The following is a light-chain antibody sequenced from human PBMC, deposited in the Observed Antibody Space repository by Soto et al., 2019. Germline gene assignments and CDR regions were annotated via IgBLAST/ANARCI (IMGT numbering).Light chain of an antibody. CDR1: QSVSSI. CDR2: AAS. CDR3: QQYNNWPRT. V-gene: IGKV3-15*01. Sequence: EIVMTQSPATLSVSPGERAPLSCRASQSVSSILAWYQQKPGQAPRLLIYAASTRATGIPARFSGSGSGTEFTLTISSLQSEDFAVYYCQQYNNWPRTFGQGTKVEIK. J-gene: IGKJ1*01.